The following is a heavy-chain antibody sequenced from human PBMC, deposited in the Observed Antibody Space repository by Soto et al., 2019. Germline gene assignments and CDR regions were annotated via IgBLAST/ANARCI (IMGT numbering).Heavy chain of an antibody. J-gene: IGHJ4*02. CDR2: FDPEDGET. CDR1: GYTLTELS. CDR3: ATYYSSGWSKRYYFDY. V-gene: IGHV1-24*01. Sequence: ASVKVSCKVSGYTLTELSMHWVRQAPGKGLEWMGGFDPEDGETIYAQKFQGRVTMTEDTSTDTAYMELSSLRSEDTAVYYCATYYSSGWSKRYYFDYWGQGTLVTVSS. D-gene: IGHD6-19*01.